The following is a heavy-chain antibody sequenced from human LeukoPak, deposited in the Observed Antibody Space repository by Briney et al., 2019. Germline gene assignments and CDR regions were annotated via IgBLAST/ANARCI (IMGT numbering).Heavy chain of an antibody. J-gene: IGHJ4*02. V-gene: IGHV4-39*01. Sequence: SETLSLTCSVSGGSISISTYFWGWIRQPPGKGLEWIASIASTAITHYCPSLESRISVSVETSRNQFSLKLTSLTAGDTAVYYCAFSGWFWGAFDYWGQGILVTVSS. D-gene: IGHD6-19*01. CDR2: IASTAIT. CDR1: GGSISISTYF. CDR3: AFSGWFWGAFDY.